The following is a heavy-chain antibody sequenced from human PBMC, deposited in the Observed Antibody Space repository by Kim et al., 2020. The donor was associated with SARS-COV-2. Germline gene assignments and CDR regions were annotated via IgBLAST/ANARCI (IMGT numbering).Heavy chain of an antibody. D-gene: IGHD2-21*01. CDR3: ARDAYSYFDY. CDR2: NT. Sequence: NTNYAQKLQGRVTMTTDTSTSTAYMELRSLRSDDTAVYYCARDAYSYFDYWGQGTLVTVSS. V-gene: IGHV1-18*01. J-gene: IGHJ4*02.